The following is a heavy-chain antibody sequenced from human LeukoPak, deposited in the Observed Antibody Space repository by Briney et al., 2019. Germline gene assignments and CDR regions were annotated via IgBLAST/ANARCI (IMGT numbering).Heavy chain of an antibody. CDR3: AREGRTGYSLGC. CDR2: IYHSGST. Sequence: SETLSLTCAVSGGSISSGNWWSWVRQPPGKGLEWIGEIYHSGSTNYNPSLKSRVTISVDNSKNQFSLKVSSVTAADTAVYYCAREGRTGYSLGCWGQGTQVTVSS. V-gene: IGHV4-4*02. CDR1: GGSISSGNW. D-gene: IGHD6-13*01. J-gene: IGHJ4*02.